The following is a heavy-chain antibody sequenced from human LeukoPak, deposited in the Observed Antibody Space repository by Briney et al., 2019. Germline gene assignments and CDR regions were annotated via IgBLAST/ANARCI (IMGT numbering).Heavy chain of an antibody. CDR1: GFTFSSYW. D-gene: IGHD3-10*02. Sequence: GGSLRLSCAASGFTFSSYWMTWVRQAPGKGLEWVANIKTDGSQKYYVDSVKGRLSISRDNAKNSLYLQMNSLRAEDTAVYYCAELGITMIGGVWGKGTTVTISS. J-gene: IGHJ6*04. CDR2: IKTDGSQK. V-gene: IGHV3-7*01. CDR3: AELGITMIGGV.